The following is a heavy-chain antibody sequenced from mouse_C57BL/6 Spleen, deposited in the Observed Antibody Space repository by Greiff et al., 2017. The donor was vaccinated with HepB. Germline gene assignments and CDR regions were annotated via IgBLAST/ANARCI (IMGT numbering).Heavy chain of an antibody. V-gene: IGHV1-4*01. CDR1: GYTFTSYT. CDR2: INPSSGYT. J-gene: IGHJ4*01. Sequence: VQRVESGAELARPGASVKMSCKASGYTFTSYTMHWVKQRPGQGLEWIGYINPSSGYTKYNQKFKDKATLTADKSSSTAYMQLSSLTSEDSAVYYCARWESNYYYAMDYWGQGTSVTVSS. CDR3: ARWESNYYYAMDY. D-gene: IGHD2-5*01.